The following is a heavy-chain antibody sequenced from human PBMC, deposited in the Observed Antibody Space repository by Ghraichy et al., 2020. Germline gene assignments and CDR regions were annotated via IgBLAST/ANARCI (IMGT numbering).Heavy chain of an antibody. CDR2: IKQDGSEE. Sequence: GSLRLSCAASGFTFSGYWMTWVRQAPGKGLEWVASIKQDGSEEIYVDSVKGRFTISRDNAKTSLDLQMNSLRAEDSAVYYCAKNIVAAGKIYYYYYGMDVWGQGTTVTVSS. V-gene: IGHV3-7*01. J-gene: IGHJ6*02. CDR3: AKNIVAAGKIYYYYYGMDV. D-gene: IGHD6-25*01. CDR1: GFTFSGYW.